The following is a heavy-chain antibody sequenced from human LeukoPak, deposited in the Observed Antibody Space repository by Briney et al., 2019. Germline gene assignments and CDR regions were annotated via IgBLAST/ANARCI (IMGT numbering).Heavy chain of an antibody. CDR2: IYYSGST. CDR3: ARVSSGSYVRGFDP. J-gene: IGHJ5*02. Sequence: SETLSLTCTVSGGSISSSSYYWGWIRQPPGKGLEWIGSIYYSGSTYYNPSLKSRVTISVDTSKNQFSLKLSSVTAADTAVYYCARVSSGSYVRGFDPWGQGTLVTVSS. V-gene: IGHV4-39*07. D-gene: IGHD1-26*01. CDR1: GGSISSSSYY.